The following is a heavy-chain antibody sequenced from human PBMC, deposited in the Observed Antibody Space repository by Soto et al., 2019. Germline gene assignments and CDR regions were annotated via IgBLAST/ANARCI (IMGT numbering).Heavy chain of an antibody. Sequence: GGSLRLSCAASGFTFSSYSMNWVRQAPGKWLEWVSSISSSSSYIYYADSAKGRFTISGDNAKNSLYLQMNSLRAEDTAVYYCARQIAVAGTWFGALDIWGQGTMVTVSS. CDR3: ARQIAVAGTWFGALDI. CDR1: GFTFSSYS. V-gene: IGHV3-21*01. CDR2: ISSSSSYI. J-gene: IGHJ3*02. D-gene: IGHD6-19*01.